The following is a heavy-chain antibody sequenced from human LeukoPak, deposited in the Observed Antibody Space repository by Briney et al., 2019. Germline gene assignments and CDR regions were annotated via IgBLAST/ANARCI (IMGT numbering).Heavy chain of an antibody. Sequence: ASVKVSCKASGYTFINYGMTWVRRAPGQGLEWMGWINSYNGDTNYAQKVQGRVTMTTDTSTSTAYMELRSLRSDDTAVYYCARGFYGIPSFDYWGQGSLVTVSS. D-gene: IGHD2/OR15-2a*01. CDR1: GYTFINYG. CDR2: INSYNGDT. CDR3: ARGFYGIPSFDY. V-gene: IGHV1-18*01. J-gene: IGHJ4*02.